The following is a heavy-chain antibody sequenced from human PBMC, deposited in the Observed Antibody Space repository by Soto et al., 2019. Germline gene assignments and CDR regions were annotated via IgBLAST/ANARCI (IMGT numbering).Heavy chain of an antibody. CDR3: ARGGSGYSGNDPFGVDV. D-gene: IGHD5-12*01. V-gene: IGHV3-21*06. Sequence: GGSLRLSCAASGFTFSDYSMNWVRQAPGKGLAWVSSISGYSSYIYYADSVKGRFTISRDNAKNSVYLQMNSLRAEDTAVYYCARGGSGYSGNDPFGVDVWGQGTTVTVSS. J-gene: IGHJ6*02. CDR1: GFTFSDYS. CDR2: ISGYSSYI.